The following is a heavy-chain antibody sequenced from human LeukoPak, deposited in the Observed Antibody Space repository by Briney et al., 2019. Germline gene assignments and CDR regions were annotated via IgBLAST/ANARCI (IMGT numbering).Heavy chain of an antibody. CDR3: VRDGRVSGNDLLDY. D-gene: IGHD5-12*01. CDR1: GFTFSNYW. V-gene: IGHV3-7*01. J-gene: IGHJ4*02. CDR2: INQDGSEE. Sequence: PGGSLRLSCAASGFTFSNYWMSWVRQAPGKGLEGVAHINQDGSEEHYMDSVKARFIISRDNAKNSLSLQMDNLRAEDTAVYYCVRDGRVSGNDLLDYWGQGTLVTVSS.